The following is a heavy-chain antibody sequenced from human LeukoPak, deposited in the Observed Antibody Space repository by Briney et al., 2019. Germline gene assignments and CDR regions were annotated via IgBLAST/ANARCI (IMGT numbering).Heavy chain of an antibody. J-gene: IGHJ4*02. V-gene: IGHV3-30*18. CDR2: ISYDGNHN. CDR1: GFSFRRHG. CDR3: AKDKGEMSTIILDY. D-gene: IGHD5-24*01. Sequence: GGSLRLSCAASGFSFRRHGMHWLRQAPGKGLEWVAVISYDGNHNYYADSVKGRFTISRDNSKNTLYLQMNSLRSEDTAVYYCAKDKGEMSTIILDYWGQGTLVTVSS.